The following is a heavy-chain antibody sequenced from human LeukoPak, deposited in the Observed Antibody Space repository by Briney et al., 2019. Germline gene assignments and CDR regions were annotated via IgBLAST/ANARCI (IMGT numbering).Heavy chain of an antibody. CDR2: ISYDGNNK. V-gene: IGHV3-30-3*01. CDR3: ARVGGSSSWYEY. Sequence: GGSLRLSCAASGFTFSSYAMHWVSQAPGKGLEWVAVISYDGNNKYYADSVKGRFTISRDSSKNTLYLLMNSLRAQDTAVYYCARVGGSSSWYEYWGQGTLVTVSS. D-gene: IGHD6-13*01. CDR1: GFTFSSYA. J-gene: IGHJ4*02.